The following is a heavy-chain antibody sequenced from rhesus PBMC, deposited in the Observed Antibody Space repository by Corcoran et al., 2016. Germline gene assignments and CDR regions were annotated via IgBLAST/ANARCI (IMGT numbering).Heavy chain of an antibody. CDR1: GYTSNDHY. CDR3: ATVGTGTDGYFDV. V-gene: IGHV1-111*02. J-gene: IGHJ2*01. Sequence: EVQLVQSGAEVKKPGASVKISCKASGYTSNDHYLPWARSPPGKGLEWMGRVDPEDGEAIHAQKFRDRVTITADTSTDTAYMERSSLRSEDTAVYYCATVGTGTDGYFDVWGPGTPITISS. D-gene: IGHD1-26*01. CDR2: VDPEDGEA.